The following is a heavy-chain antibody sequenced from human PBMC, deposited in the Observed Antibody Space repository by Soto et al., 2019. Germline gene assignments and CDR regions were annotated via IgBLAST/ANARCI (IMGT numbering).Heavy chain of an antibody. CDR3: ARHPGYTVPTVYAIPDSDD. D-gene: IGHD2-8*01. J-gene: IGHJ4*02. CDR2: IYYSGST. CDR1: GDSIGTINYY. V-gene: IGHV4-39*01. Sequence: QLQLQESGPGLVKPSETLSVTCSVSGDSIGTINYYWGWLRQPPGKGPEWIGRIYYSGSTHYNPSLRGRVTISVDTSKNQFSVWLSSVTAADTAVYYCARHPGYTVPTVYAIPDSDDWGQGVLVTVSS.